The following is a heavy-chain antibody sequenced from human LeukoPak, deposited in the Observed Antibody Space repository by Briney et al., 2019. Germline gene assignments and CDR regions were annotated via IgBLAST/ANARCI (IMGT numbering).Heavy chain of an antibody. CDR1: GDSISSYY. CDR3: ARDQSGSYIFDY. V-gene: IGHV4-59*01. D-gene: IGHD1-26*01. J-gene: IGHJ4*02. Sequence: PSETLSLTCTVFGDSISSYYWSWIRQPPGKGLEWIGSIYYSGISSYNPSLKSRVIISVHTSKNQFSLKLSSVTAADAAVYYCARDQSGSYIFDYWGQGTLDTLSS. CDR2: IYYSGIS.